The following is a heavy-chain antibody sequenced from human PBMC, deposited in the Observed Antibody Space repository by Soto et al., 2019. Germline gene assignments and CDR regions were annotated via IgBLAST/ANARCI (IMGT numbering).Heavy chain of an antibody. J-gene: IGHJ5*02. D-gene: IGHD2-15*01. V-gene: IGHV1-69*08. CDR3: ARDLSDIVDTPIDP. Sequence: QVQLVQSGAEVKKPGSSVKVSCKASGGTFSSYTISWVRQAPGQGLEWMGRIIPILGIANYAQKFQGRVTITADKSTSTAYMELSSLRSEDTAVYYCARDLSDIVDTPIDPWGQGTLVTVSS. CDR1: GGTFSSYT. CDR2: IIPILGIA.